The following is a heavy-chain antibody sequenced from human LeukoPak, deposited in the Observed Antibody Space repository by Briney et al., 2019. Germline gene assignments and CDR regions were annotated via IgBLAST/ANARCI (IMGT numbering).Heavy chain of an antibody. CDR1: GGAISRYY. J-gene: IGHJ3*02. V-gene: IGHV4-59*01. Sequence: ASETLSLTCTVSGGAISRYYWGWIRQPPGKGLGWVGDIYYSGSTNYNPSLKSRVTISVDTSKNQFSLKLSSVTAADTAVYYCARDGPMTQLGAFDIWGQGTMVTVSS. D-gene: IGHD3-16*01. CDR3: ARDGPMTQLGAFDI. CDR2: IYYSGST.